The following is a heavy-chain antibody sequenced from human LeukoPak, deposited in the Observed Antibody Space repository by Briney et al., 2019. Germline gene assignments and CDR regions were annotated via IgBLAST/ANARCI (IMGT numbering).Heavy chain of an antibody. Sequence: ASVKVSCKASGYTFTSYGISWVRQDPGQGLEWMGWISAYNGNTNYAQKLQGRVTMTTDTSTSTAYMELRSLRSDDTAVYYCARSPVYYYDSSGYFDDFDYWGQGTLVTVSS. V-gene: IGHV1-18*01. CDR1: GYTFTSYG. CDR2: ISAYNGNT. CDR3: ARSPVYYYDSSGYFDDFDY. D-gene: IGHD3-22*01. J-gene: IGHJ4*02.